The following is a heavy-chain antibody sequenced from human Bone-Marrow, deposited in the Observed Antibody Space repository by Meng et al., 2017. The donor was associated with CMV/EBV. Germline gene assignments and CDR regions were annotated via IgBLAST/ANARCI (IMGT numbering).Heavy chain of an antibody. CDR3: AFGYCSSTSCPWAFDI. V-gene: IGHV4-59*12. Sequence: SETLSLTCTVSGGSINSYYWNWIRQPPGKGLEWIGYMSDSGNTNYSPALKSRVTISVGTSKNQFSLKLSSVTAADTAVYYCAFGYCSSTSCPWAFDIWGQGTMVTVSS. D-gene: IGHD2-2*01. J-gene: IGHJ3*02. CDR1: GGSINSYY. CDR2: MSDSGNT.